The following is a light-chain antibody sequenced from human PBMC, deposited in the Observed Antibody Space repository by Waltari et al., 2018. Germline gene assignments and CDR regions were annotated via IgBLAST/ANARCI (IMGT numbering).Light chain of an antibody. V-gene: IGLV3-19*01. CDR1: SLRRDS. Sequence: SSELTQDPTVYVALGQTVRITCPGDSLRRDSASWYQQRPGQAPVLVFYGQDNRPSGIPDRFSGSTSGDTATMTITGTQAEDEADYYWLSRDISSTRFFGGGTRLTV. CDR3: LSRDISSTRF. CDR2: GQD. J-gene: IGLJ2*01.